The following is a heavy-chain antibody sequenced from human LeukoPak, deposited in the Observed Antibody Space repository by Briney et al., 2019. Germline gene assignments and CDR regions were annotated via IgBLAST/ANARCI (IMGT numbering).Heavy chain of an antibody. J-gene: IGHJ4*02. V-gene: IGHV1-8*01. D-gene: IGHD6-13*01. CDR3: ARLIAAAGTPDY. Sequence: ASVKVSCKASGYTFTSYDINWVRQATGQGLEWMGWMNPNSGNTGYAQKFQGRVTMTRNTSISTAYMELSSLRSEDTAVYYCARLIAAAGTPDYWGQGTLVTVSS. CDR2: MNPNSGNT. CDR1: GYTFTSYD.